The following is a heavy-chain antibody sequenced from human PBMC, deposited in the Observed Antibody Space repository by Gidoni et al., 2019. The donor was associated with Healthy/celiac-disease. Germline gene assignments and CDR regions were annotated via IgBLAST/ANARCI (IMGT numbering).Heavy chain of an antibody. V-gene: IGHV1-3*01. CDR1: GYTFTSYA. CDR3: ARAWQWLVEGWFDP. Sequence: QVQLVQSGAEVKKPGASVKVSCKASGYTFTSYAMHWVRQAPGQRLEWMGWINAGNGNTKYSQKFQGRVTITRDTSASTAYMELSSLRSEDTAVYYCARAWQWLVEGWFDPWGQGTLVTVSS. D-gene: IGHD6-19*01. J-gene: IGHJ5*02. CDR2: INAGNGNT.